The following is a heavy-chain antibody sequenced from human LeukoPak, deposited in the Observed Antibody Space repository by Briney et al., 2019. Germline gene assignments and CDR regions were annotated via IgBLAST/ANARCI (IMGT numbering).Heavy chain of an antibody. D-gene: IGHD6-13*01. Sequence: AGGSLRLSCADSGFTLSSHAMSWVRQAPGKGLEWVSAIGGSGGSTYYADSVKGRLTISRDNSKNTLYLQMNSLRADDTAVYYCARISIAAAGDFDYWGQGTLVTVSS. V-gene: IGHV3-23*01. CDR3: ARISIAAAGDFDY. CDR2: IGGSGGST. J-gene: IGHJ4*02. CDR1: GFTLSSHA.